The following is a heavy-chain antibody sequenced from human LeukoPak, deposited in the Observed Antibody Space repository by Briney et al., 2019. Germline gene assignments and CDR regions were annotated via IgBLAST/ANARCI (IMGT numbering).Heavy chain of an antibody. V-gene: IGHV7-4-1*02. Sequence: SVKVSCTASGYTFTSYAMNWVRQAPGQGLEWMGWINTNTGNPTYAQGFTGRFVFSLDTSVSTAYLQISSLKAEDTAVYYCARGAEYQLLYYYYYGMDVWGQGTTVTVSS. CDR1: GYTFTSYA. CDR3: ARGAEYQLLYYYYYGMDV. J-gene: IGHJ6*02. CDR2: INTNTGNP. D-gene: IGHD2-2*01.